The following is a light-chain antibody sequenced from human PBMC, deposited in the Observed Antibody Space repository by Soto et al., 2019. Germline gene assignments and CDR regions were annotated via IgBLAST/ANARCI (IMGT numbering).Light chain of an antibody. CDR1: SSDVGGYNY. CDR2: EVS. Sequence: QSVLTQPASVSGSPGQSITISCTGTSSDVGGYNYVSWYQQHPGKAPKLIIYEVSKRSSGVPDRFSGSKSGNTASLTVSGLQTEDEADYYCSSYEGTNSHVLFGEGTKLTVL. V-gene: IGLV2-8*01. J-gene: IGLJ2*01. CDR3: SSYEGTNSHVL.